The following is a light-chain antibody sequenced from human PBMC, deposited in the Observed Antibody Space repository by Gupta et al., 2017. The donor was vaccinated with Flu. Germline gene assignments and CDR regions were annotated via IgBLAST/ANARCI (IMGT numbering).Light chain of an antibody. CDR1: SSDVGGYNY. CDR2: EVR. V-gene: IGLV2-14*01. J-gene: IGLJ1*01. CDR3: SSYTSSSTLLV. Sequence: ITISCTGSSSDVGGYNYVSWYQQHPGKAPKLMIYEVRNRPSGVSNRFSGSKSGNTASLTISGLQAEDEADYYCSSYTSSSTLLVFGTGTKVTVL.